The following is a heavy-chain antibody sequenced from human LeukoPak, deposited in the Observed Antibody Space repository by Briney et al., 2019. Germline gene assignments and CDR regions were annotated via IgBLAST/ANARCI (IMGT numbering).Heavy chain of an antibody. V-gene: IGHV3-23*01. CDR1: EFTFSSYA. Sequence: PGGSLRLSCAASEFTFSSYAMSWVRQAPGKGLEWVSVISGSGGSTYYAGSVKGRFTISRDNSKNTLDLQMHSLSADDTAVYDCAKGREAGYYDSSGFYSNDAFDIWGQGTMVTVSS. CDR2: ISGSGGST. CDR3: AKGREAGYYDSSGFYSNDAFDI. D-gene: IGHD3-22*01. J-gene: IGHJ3*02.